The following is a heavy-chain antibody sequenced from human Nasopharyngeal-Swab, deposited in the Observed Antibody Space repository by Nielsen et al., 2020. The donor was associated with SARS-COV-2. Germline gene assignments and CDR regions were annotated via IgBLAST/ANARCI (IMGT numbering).Heavy chain of an antibody. Sequence: WIRQPPGKGLEWVSSISSSSSYIYYADSVKGRFTISRDNAKSSLYLQMNSLRAEDTAVYYCARDAPEGYYYGSGSYYKQAFDIWGQGTMVTVSS. V-gene: IGHV3-21*01. D-gene: IGHD3-10*01. CDR2: ISSSSSYI. J-gene: IGHJ3*02. CDR3: ARDAPEGYYYGSGSYYKQAFDI.